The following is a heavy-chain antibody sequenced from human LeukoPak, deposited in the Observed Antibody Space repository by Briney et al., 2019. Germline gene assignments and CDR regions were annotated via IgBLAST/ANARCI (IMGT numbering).Heavy chain of an antibody. J-gene: IGHJ5*02. Sequence: PGGSLRLSCAASGFTFSSYAMHWVRQAPGKGLEWVAVISYDGSNKYYADSVKGRFTISRDNSKNTLYLQMNSLRAEDTAVYYCGKEATSWGQGTLVTVSS. CDR2: ISYDGSNK. CDR3: GKEATS. D-gene: IGHD5-12*01. V-gene: IGHV3-30*04. CDR1: GFTFSSYA.